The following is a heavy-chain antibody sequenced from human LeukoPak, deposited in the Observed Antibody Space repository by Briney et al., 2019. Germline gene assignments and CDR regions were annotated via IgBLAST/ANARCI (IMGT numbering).Heavy chain of an antibody. CDR3: ARSSYGAAPYY. V-gene: IGHV4-31*03. Sequence: SETLSLTCTVSGGSISSGGYYWSWIRQHPGKGLEWIGYVYYSGSTYYNPSLKSRVTMSADTSKNQFSLKLTSVTAADTAVYYCARSSYGAAPYYWGQGTLVTVSS. D-gene: IGHD6-25*01. CDR1: GGSISSGGYY. CDR2: VYYSGST. J-gene: IGHJ4*02.